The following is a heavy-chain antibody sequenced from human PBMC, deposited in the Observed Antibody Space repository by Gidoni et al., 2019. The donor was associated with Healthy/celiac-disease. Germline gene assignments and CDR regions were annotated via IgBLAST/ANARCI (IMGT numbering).Heavy chain of an antibody. V-gene: IGHV4-34*01. Sequence: QVQLQQWGAGLLTPSETLSLTCAVYGGSFSGYYWSWIRQPPGKGLEWLGEINHSGSTNYNPSLKSRVTISVDTSKNQFSLKLSSVTAADTAVYYCARAPDYYDSSGYYYWGQGTLVTVSS. CDR1: GGSFSGYY. CDR2: INHSGST. J-gene: IGHJ4*02. CDR3: ARAPDYYDSSGYYY. D-gene: IGHD3-22*01.